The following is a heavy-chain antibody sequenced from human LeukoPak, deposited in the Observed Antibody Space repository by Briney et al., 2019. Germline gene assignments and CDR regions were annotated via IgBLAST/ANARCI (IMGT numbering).Heavy chain of an antibody. CDR3: ARAPYYYDSSGDSGSIDY. V-gene: IGHV1-8*01. D-gene: IGHD3-22*01. J-gene: IGHJ4*02. CDR1: GYTFTSYD. Sequence: ASVKVSCKASGYTFTSYDINWVRQATGQGLEWMGWMNPNSGNTGYAQKFQGRVTTTRNTSISTAYMELSSLRSEDTAVYYCARAPYYYDSSGDSGSIDYWGQGTLVTVSS. CDR2: MNPNSGNT.